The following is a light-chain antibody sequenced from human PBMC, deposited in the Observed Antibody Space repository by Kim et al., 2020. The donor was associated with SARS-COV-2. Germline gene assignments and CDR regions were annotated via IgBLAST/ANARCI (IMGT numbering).Light chain of an antibody. J-gene: IGLJ2*01. CDR2: EDD. CDR3: QSYDDNNYGV. CDR1: GGNMANNY. V-gene: IGLV6-57*02. Sequence: KTGTVSCTDAGGNMANNYVQWYQQRPGGVPTTVILEDDQRPSGVPDRFSGSIDSPSNSATLTISGLKTEDEADDYCQSYDDNNYGVFGGGTQLTVL.